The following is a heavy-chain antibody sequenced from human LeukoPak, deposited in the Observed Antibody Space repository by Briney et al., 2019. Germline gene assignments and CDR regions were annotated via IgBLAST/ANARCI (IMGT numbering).Heavy chain of an antibody. CDR2: ISAHNGNT. CDR3: ARVSGYYDLSTQSQGWFDP. J-gene: IGHJ5*02. Sequence: ASVKVSCKASGYTFTNYGISWMRQAPGQGLEWMGWISAHNGNTIYAPKFQGRVTMTTDTSTSTAFMDLRSLRSDDTAMYYCARVSGYYDLSTQSQGWFDPWGQGTLVTVSS. V-gene: IGHV1-18*01. D-gene: IGHD3-9*01. CDR1: GYTFTNYG.